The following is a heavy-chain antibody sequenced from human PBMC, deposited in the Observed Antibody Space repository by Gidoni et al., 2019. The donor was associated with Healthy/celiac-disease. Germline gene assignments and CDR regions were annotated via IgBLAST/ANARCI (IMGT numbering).Heavy chain of an antibody. Sequence: QVQLVESGGGLVTPGGSLRLSFAASGFTFSAYYMSWIRQAPGKGLEWVSYISTSGTTIYDADSVKGRFTIDRDNAKNSLYLQMNSLRAEDTAVYYCARELDYYDSSGYQAYYFDYWGQGTLVTVSS. D-gene: IGHD3-22*01. J-gene: IGHJ4*02. CDR3: ARELDYYDSSGYQAYYFDY. V-gene: IGHV3-11*01. CDR2: ISTSGTTI. CDR1: GFTFSAYY.